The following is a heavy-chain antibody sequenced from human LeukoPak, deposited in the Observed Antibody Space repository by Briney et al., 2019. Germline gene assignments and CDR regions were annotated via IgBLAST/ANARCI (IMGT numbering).Heavy chain of an antibody. CDR3: ARDYYYYDSSAFGI. V-gene: IGHV4-59*01. D-gene: IGHD3-22*01. CDR2: IYYSGST. CDR1: GGSISSYY. Sequence: SETLSLTCTVSGGSISSYYWSWIRQPPGKGLEWIGYIYYSGSTNYNPSLKSRVTISVDTSKNQFSLKLSSVTAADTAVYYCARDYYYYDSSAFGIWGQGTMVTVSS. J-gene: IGHJ3*02.